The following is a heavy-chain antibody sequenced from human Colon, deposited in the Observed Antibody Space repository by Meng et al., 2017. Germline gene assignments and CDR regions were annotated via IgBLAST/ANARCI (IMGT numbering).Heavy chain of an antibody. J-gene: IGHJ5*02. D-gene: IGHD6-6*01. CDR2: INYSGTT. V-gene: IGHV4-39*01. Sequence: QLQLQESGPGLVKPSEILSLTCTVSGGSLSSRTYHWGWIRQPPGKGLEWMGSINYSGTTYYHSSLKSRVTISVDTSKMQFSLKMTSVTAADTAVYYCARGPIAARRRWFDLWGQGTLVTVSS. CDR1: GGSLSSRTYH. CDR3: ARGPIAARRRWFDL.